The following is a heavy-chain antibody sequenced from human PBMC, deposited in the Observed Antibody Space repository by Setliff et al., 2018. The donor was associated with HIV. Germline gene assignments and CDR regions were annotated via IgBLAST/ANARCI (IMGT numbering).Heavy chain of an antibody. CDR1: GYSITNGYY. D-gene: IGHD3-3*01. CDR3: AKDWDTFWSGFSRVIAFDI. CDR2: IYQTGSI. Sequence: KPSETLSLTCSVSGYSITNGYYWGWFRQSPGKGLEWIATIYQTGSIYYNPSLKNRVAISLDSSQNQFSLRLTSVTAADTALYYCAKDWDTFWSGFSRVIAFDIWGQGKMVTVSS. J-gene: IGHJ3*02. V-gene: IGHV4-38-2*02.